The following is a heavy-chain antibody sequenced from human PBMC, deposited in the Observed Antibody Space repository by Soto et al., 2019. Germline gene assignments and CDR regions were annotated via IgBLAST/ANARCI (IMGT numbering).Heavy chain of an antibody. D-gene: IGHD3-22*01. Sequence: QVELVQSGAEVKKPASSVKVSCQASEDTFRNYAISWVRQAPGQGLERMGGIIPIFGTANYEKKLQGRVTISADTSVNTVYLELSSLRSKATAVYYCATTKYESSSYHYWYLGLGGRGPMAAVSS. J-gene: IGHJ2*01. CDR1: EDTFRNYA. CDR3: ATTKYESSSYHYWYLGL. V-gene: IGHV1-69*06. CDR2: IIPIFGTA.